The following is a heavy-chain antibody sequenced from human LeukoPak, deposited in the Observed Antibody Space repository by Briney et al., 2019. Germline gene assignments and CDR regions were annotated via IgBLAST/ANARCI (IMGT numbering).Heavy chain of an antibody. CDR2: ISYDGSNK. V-gene: IGHV3-30*03. J-gene: IGHJ4*02. D-gene: IGHD6-19*01. Sequence: PGGSLRLSCAASGFTFSSYGMHWVRQAPGKGLEWVAVISYDGSNKYYADSVKGRFTISRDNSKNTLYLQMNSLRAEDTAVYYCARDYSRLHDRAVAGALDYWGQGTLVTVSS. CDR3: ARDYSRLHDRAVAGALDY. CDR1: GFTFSSYG.